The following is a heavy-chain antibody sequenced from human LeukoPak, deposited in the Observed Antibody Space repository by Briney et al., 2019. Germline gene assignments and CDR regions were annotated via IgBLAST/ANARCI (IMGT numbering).Heavy chain of an antibody. V-gene: IGHV1-2*02. Sequence: ASVKVSCKASGYTFTGYYMHWVRQAPGQGLEWMGWINPNSGGTNYAQKFQGRVTMTRDTSISTAYMELSRLRSDDTAVYYCARDAVEMATIDDYYYYMDVWGKGTTVTISS. CDR2: INPNSGGT. J-gene: IGHJ6*03. D-gene: IGHD5-24*01. CDR3: ARDAVEMATIDDYYYYMDV. CDR1: GYTFTGYY.